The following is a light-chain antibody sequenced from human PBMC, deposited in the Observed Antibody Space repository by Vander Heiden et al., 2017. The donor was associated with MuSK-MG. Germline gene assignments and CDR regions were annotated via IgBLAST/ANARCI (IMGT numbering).Light chain of an antibody. CDR3: QQDDSTPQA. V-gene: IGKV4-1*01. Sequence: DIVMTQSPDSLAVSLGERATINCKSSQSVLYSSNNKNYVAWYQQKPGQPPTLLIYWASTRESGVPDRFSGSGSGTDFTLPISSLQAEDVAVYYCQQDDSTPQAFGGGTKVEIK. J-gene: IGKJ4*01. CDR2: WAS. CDR1: QSVLYSSNNKNY.